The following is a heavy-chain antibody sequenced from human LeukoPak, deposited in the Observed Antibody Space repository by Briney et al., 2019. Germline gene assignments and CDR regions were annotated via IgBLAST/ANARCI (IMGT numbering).Heavy chain of an antibody. CDR1: GFTFSSYA. Sequence: GGSLRLSCAASGFTFSSYAMSWVRQAPGKGLEWVSAISGSGGSTYYADSVKGRFTISRDNSKNTLYLQMNSLRAEDTAVYYCAKDRVYYFDSSGYSCDYWGQGSLVTVSS. V-gene: IGHV3-23*01. J-gene: IGHJ4*02. CDR2: ISGSGGST. D-gene: IGHD3-22*01. CDR3: AKDRVYYFDSSGYSCDY.